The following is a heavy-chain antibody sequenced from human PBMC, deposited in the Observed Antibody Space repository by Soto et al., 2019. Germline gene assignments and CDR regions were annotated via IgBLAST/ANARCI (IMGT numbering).Heavy chain of an antibody. CDR3: TRDDQPLSNYRGCGFAF. V-gene: IGHV3-30*03. CDR2: ISSDGRHQ. J-gene: IGHJ4*02. CDR1: AFTFRSYG. D-gene: IGHD4-4*01. Sequence: QVQLVESGGGVVQPGNSLRLSCAGSAFTFRSYGMHWVRQAPGKGLEWVAVISSDGRHQFYGDSVKGRFTISRDNSKNILYLKMTSLKAEDTAIYFCTRDDQPLSNYRGCGFAFWGQGTLVTVSS.